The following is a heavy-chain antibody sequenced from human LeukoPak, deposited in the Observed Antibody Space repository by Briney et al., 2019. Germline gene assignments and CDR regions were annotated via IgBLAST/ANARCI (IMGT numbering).Heavy chain of an antibody. Sequence: PGGSLRLSCAASGFTFSSYDMHWVRQATGKGLEWASAIGTAGDTYYPGSVKGRFTISRENAKNSLYLQMNSLRAGDTAVYCFQGWSRYYFDYWGQGTLVTVSS. CDR1: GFTFSSYD. CDR2: IGTAGDT. V-gene: IGHV3-13*01. D-gene: IGHD6-19*01. J-gene: IGHJ4*02. CDR3: QGWSRYYFDY.